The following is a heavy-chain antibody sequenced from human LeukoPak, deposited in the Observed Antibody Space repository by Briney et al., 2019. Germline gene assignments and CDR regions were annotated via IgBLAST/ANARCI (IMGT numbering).Heavy chain of an antibody. Sequence: PGGSLRLSCAASGFTLGSFEMNWVRQVPGKGLEWVSFISLRGGTILYADSVQGRFTISRDNAKNSLYLQMNTLTAEDTAIYYCARVLGGSGRSGEWFDLWGQGTLVTVSS. CDR3: ARVLGGSGRSGEWFDL. D-gene: IGHD6-19*01. CDR2: ISLRGGTI. CDR1: GFTLGSFE. J-gene: IGHJ5*02. V-gene: IGHV3-48*03.